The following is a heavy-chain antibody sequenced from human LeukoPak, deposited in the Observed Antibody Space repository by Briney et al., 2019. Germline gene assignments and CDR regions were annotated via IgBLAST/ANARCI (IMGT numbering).Heavy chain of an antibody. V-gene: IGHV3-23*01. Sequence: GSLRLSCAASGFTFSSYAMSWVRQAPGKGLEWVSAISGSGGSTYYADSVKGRFTISRDNSKNTLYLQMNSLRAEDTAVYYCARDRRFLEWSLEFDYWGQGTLVTVSS. CDR1: GFTFSSYA. CDR2: ISGSGGST. CDR3: ARDRRFLEWSLEFDY. J-gene: IGHJ4*02. D-gene: IGHD3-3*01.